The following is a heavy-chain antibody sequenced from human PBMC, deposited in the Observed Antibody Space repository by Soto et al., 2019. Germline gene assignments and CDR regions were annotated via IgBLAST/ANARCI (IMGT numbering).Heavy chain of an antibody. CDR2: IIPIFGTA. V-gene: IGHV1-69*13. CDR1: GGTFSSYA. J-gene: IGHJ4*02. Sequence: VASVKVSCKASGGTFSSYASSWVRQAPGQGLEWMGGIIPIFGTANYAQKFQGRVTITADESTSTAYMELSSLRSEDTAVYYCARSMAHYYFDYWGQGTLVTVSS. CDR3: ARSMAHYYFDY.